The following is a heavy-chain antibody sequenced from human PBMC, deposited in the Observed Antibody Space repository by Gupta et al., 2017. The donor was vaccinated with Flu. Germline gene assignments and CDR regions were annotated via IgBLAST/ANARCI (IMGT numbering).Heavy chain of an antibody. D-gene: IGHD2-2*01. CDR1: GGSISSYY. Sequence: QVQLQESGPGLVKPSETLSLTCAVSGGSISSYYWSWIRQPPGKGLEWIGYSYYSGSTNYNPSLKSRVTISVDTSKNQFSLRLSSVTAADTAIYYCARAFCVLTSCPDAFDIWGQGTMVTVSS. CDR3: ARAFCVLTSCPDAFDI. V-gene: IGHV4-59*01. CDR2: SYYSGST. J-gene: IGHJ3*02.